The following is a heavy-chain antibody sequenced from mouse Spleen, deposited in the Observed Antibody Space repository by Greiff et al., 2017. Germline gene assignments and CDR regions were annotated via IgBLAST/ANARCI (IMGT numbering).Heavy chain of an antibody. V-gene: IGHV1-4*01. CDR1: GYTFTSYT. J-gene: IGHJ4*01. CDR2: INPSSGYT. CDR3: AREGYYGSGAMDY. D-gene: IGHD1-1*01. Sequence: VQLQQSGAELARPGASVKMSCKASGYTFTSYTMHWVKQRPGQGLEWIGYINPSSGYTKYNQKFKDKATLTADKSSSTAYMQLSSLTSEDSAVYYCAREGYYGSGAMDYWGQGTSVTVSS.